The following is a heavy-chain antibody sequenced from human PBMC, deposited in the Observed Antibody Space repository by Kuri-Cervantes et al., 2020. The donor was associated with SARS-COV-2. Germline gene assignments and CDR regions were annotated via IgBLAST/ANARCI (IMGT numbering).Heavy chain of an antibody. V-gene: IGHV1-46*01. CDR3: AREGRNIDYYYGMDV. D-gene: IGHD1-14*01. CDR2: INPSGGST. J-gene: IGHJ6*02. CDR1: GYTFTSYG. Sequence: ASVKVSCKASGYTFTSYGISWVRQAPGQGLEWMGIINPSGGSTSYAQKFQGRVTMTRDTSTSTVYMELSSLRSEDTAVYYCAREGRNIDYYYGMDVWGQGTTVTVSS.